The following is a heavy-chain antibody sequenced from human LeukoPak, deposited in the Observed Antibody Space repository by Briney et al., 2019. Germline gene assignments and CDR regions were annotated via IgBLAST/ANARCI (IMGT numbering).Heavy chain of an antibody. V-gene: IGHV3-7*03. J-gene: IGHJ6*03. CDR2: IKQDGSEK. CDR1: GFTFSSHW. Sequence: GGSLRLSCAASGFTFSSHWMSWVRQAPGKGLEWVANIKQDGSEKYYVDPANGRFNISRDNAKNSLYLQMNSLRAEDTALYYCAKDIGVTPISYMDVWGKGTTVTISS. CDR3: AKDIGVTPISYMDV. D-gene: IGHD2-21*02.